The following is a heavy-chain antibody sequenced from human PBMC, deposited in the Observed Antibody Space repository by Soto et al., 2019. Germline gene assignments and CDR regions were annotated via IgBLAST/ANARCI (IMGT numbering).Heavy chain of an antibody. Sequence: QDQLVQSGAEVKKPGASVKVSCKASVFTSSGISWVRQAPGQRLEWMGWISTHNGNTIYAQKFQGRVIMTMDTSTTTVYMELRSLRPDATAVYLCAREGILGLFDAYDLWGQWTMVTVSS. CDR1: VFTSSG. CDR2: ISTHNGNT. D-gene: IGHD3-3*01. V-gene: IGHV1-18*04. CDR3: AREGILGLFDAYDL. J-gene: IGHJ3*01.